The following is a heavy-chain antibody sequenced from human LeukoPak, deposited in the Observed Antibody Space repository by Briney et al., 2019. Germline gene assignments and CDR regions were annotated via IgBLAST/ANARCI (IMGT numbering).Heavy chain of an antibody. Sequence: SETLSLTCTVSGGSISSYCWSWIRQPPGKGLEWIGYVSYSGSTNYSPSLKSRVTISLDTSKKQFSLKLSSVTAADAAVYYCAREITYYDILTGYYTDGYFDYWGQGTLVTVSS. CDR1: GGSISSYC. J-gene: IGHJ4*02. CDR3: AREITYYDILTGYYTDGYFDY. V-gene: IGHV4-59*01. D-gene: IGHD3-9*01. CDR2: VSYSGST.